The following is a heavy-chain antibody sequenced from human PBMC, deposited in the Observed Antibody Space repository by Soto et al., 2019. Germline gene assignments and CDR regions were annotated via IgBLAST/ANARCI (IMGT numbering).Heavy chain of an antibody. CDR3: AKISVTDDNYYYGMDV. Sequence: GGSLRLSCAASGFTFSSYGMHWVRQAPGKGLEWVAVISYDGSNKYYADSVKGRFTISRDNSKNTLYLQMNSLRAEDTAVYYCAKISVTDDNYYYGMDVWGQGTTVTVSS. V-gene: IGHV3-30*18. CDR1: GFTFSSYG. D-gene: IGHD4-17*01. CDR2: ISYDGSNK. J-gene: IGHJ6*02.